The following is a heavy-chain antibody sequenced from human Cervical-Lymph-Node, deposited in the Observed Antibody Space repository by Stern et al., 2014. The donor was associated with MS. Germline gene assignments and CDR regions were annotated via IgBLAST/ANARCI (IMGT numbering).Heavy chain of an antibody. Sequence: EVQLVESGPEVKRPGESLKISCQASGYTFTSYWIGWGRQMPGKGLEWIAIIFPGGSDISYSPSFQGQVTISADKSSSTAYLQWNNLKASDTAIYYCARQRYFDYWGQGTLVTVSS. CDR2: IFPGGSDI. J-gene: IGHJ4*02. V-gene: IGHV5-51*01. CDR1: GYTFTSYW. CDR3: ARQRYFDY.